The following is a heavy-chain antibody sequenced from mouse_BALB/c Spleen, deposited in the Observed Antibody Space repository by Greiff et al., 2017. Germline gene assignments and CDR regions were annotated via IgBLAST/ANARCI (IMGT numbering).Heavy chain of an antibody. J-gene: IGHJ4*01. Sequence: VKLQESGPGLVAPSQSLSITCTVSGFSLTSYGVHWVRQPPGKGLEWLGVIWAGGSTNYNSALMSRLSISKDNSKSQVFLKMNSLQTDDTAMYYCARDGGLLYAMDYWGQGTSVTVSS. CDR1: GFSLTSYG. CDR3: ARDGGLLYAMDY. V-gene: IGHV2-9*02. D-gene: IGHD2-3*01. CDR2: IWAGGST.